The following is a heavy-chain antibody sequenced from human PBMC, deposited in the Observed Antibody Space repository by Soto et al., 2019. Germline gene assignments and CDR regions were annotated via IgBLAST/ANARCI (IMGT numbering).Heavy chain of an antibody. Sequence: QVQLVQSGAEVKKPGASVKVSCKASGDTFTSYGFSWVRQAPGQGLEWMGWISAYNGKTDYARKLQDRVTMTTDSCTSTGHMELRSLRSDDTAVYYCARGGVSTKLDYWGQGTLVTVPS. CDR2: ISAYNGKT. D-gene: IGHD5-12*01. CDR1: GDTFTSYG. V-gene: IGHV1-18*01. CDR3: ARGGVSTKLDY. J-gene: IGHJ4*02.